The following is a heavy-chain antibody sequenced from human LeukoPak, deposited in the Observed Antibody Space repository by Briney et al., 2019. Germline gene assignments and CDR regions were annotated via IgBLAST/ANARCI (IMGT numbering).Heavy chain of an antibody. J-gene: IGHJ6*02. D-gene: IGHD3-3*02. V-gene: IGHV3-30*03. CDR2: ISVGGTHL. CDR3: ARDPPIYHAISSYYYGMDV. Sequence: GGSLSLSRAGSAFIFRNDGMHCVRQAPGQGLEWPTVISVGGTHLYYAHCVKDRSAISRDHSDSRMYLQTNCQRAKDTAVYYCARDPPIYHAISSYYYGMDVWGQGTTVTVSS. CDR1: AFIFRNDG.